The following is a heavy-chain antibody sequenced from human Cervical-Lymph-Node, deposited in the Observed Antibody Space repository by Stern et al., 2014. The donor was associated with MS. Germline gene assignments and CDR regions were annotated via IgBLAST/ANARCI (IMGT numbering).Heavy chain of an antibody. J-gene: IGHJ3*02. CDR2: ISGSGGST. D-gene: IGHD3-22*01. V-gene: IGHV3-23*04. CDR1: GFTFSSYA. CDR3: AKWGAYYYDSSGFDAFDI. Sequence: QLVQSGGGLVQPGGSLRLSCAASGFTFSSYAMSWVRQAPGKGLEWVSAISGSGGSTNYADSVKGRFTISRDNSKNTLYLQMNSLRAEDTAVYYCAKWGAYYYDSSGFDAFDIWGQGTMVTVSS.